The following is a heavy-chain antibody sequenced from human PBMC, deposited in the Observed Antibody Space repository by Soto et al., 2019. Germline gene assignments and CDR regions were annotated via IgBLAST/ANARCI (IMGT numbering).Heavy chain of an antibody. V-gene: IGHV3-7*03. J-gene: IGHJ6*03. CDR2: IKHDGSEK. Sequence: GGYLRLSCAAYGFTFSNYWMRWVRQAPGKGLEWVANIKHDGSEKYYVDSVKGRFTFSRDNSKNSLYLQMNSLRAEDTAVYYCAKVPVSPTNIYYMDVWGKGTTDTVSS. CDR3: AKVPVSPTNIYYMDV. CDR1: GFTFSNYW. D-gene: IGHD4-4*01.